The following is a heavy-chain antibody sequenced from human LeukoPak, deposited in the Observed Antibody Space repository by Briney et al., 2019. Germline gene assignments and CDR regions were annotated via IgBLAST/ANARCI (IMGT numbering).Heavy chain of an antibody. D-gene: IGHD3-3*01. J-gene: IGHJ4*02. CDR3: ARVLRYDFWSAYYFDY. CDR2: IGTYNGNT. Sequence: GASVNVSCKASGYTFNSYDISWVRQAPGQGLEWMAWIGTYNGNTNYALKVQGRATMTTDTSTSTAYMELRSLRSDDTAVYYCARVLRYDFWSAYYFDYWGQGTLVTVSS. CDR1: GYTFNSYD. V-gene: IGHV1-18*01.